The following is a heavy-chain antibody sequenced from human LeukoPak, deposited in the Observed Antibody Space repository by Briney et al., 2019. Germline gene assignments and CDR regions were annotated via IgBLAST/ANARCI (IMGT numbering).Heavy chain of an antibody. CDR3: ARDIGGATSY. CDR2: IYHSGST. D-gene: IGHD1-26*01. CDR1: GYSISSGYY. Sequence: PSETLSLTCTVSGYSISSGYYWGWIRQPPGKGLEWIGCIYHSGSTYYNPSLKSRVTISVDTSKNQFSLKLSSVTAADTAVYYCARDIGGATSYWGQGTLVTVSS. J-gene: IGHJ4*02. V-gene: IGHV4-38-2*02.